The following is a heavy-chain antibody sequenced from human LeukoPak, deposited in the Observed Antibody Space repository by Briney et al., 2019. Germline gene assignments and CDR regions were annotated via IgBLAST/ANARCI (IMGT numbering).Heavy chain of an antibody. V-gene: IGHV4-34*01. D-gene: IGHD4-17*01. J-gene: IGHJ4*02. Sequence: SETLSLTCAVSSGSLSGYSWGWIRQPPGKGLEWVGEISHSGITNYSASLKSRVTISLNKSEIQFSLMLSSVTAADTAVYFCTRQSGTVTPIDYWSQGTLVTVSS. CDR1: SGSLSGYS. CDR3: TRQSGTVTPIDY. CDR2: ISHSGIT.